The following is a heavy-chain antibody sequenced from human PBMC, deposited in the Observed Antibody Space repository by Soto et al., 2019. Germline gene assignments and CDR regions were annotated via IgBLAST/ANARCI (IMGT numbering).Heavy chain of an antibody. D-gene: IGHD2-2*01. CDR3: ARTPGFLGYCSSTSGPYGMDV. V-gene: IGHV3-21*01. J-gene: IGHJ6*02. Sequence: EVQLVESGGGLVKPGGSLRLSCAASGFTFSSYSMNWVRQAPGKGLEWVSSISSSSSYIYYADSVKGRFTISRDNAKNSLYLQMNSLRAEDTAVYYCARTPGFLGYCSSTSGPYGMDVWGQGTTVTVSS. CDR2: ISSSSSYI. CDR1: GFTFSSYS.